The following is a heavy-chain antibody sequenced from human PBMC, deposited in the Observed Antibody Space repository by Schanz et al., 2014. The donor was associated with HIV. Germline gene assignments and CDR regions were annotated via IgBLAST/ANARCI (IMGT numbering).Heavy chain of an antibody. V-gene: IGHV1-18*01. CDR3: ARDRPVIVGATRADGGTDFDY. Sequence: QVQLVQSGAEVKKPGSSVKVSCKASGGTFNIYGISWVRQAPGQGLEWMGWISAYNGNTNYAQKFQGRLTMTTDTSTSTAYMELRSLRSDDTAVYYCARDRPVIVGATRADGGTDFDYWGQGTLVTVSS. J-gene: IGHJ4*02. D-gene: IGHD1-26*01. CDR2: ISAYNGNT. CDR1: GGTFNIYG.